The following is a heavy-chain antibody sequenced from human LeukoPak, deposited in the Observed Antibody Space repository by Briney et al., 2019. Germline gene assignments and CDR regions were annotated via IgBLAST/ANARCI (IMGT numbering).Heavy chain of an antibody. D-gene: IGHD5-12*01. CDR3: ARGPRNIVATGRDWFDP. CDR1: GGSISSYY. J-gene: IGHJ5*02. CDR2: IYTSGST. V-gene: IGHV4-4*07. Sequence: SETLSLTCTVSGGSISSYYWSWIRQPAGKGLEWIGRIYTSGSTNYNPSLKSRVTMSVDTSKNQFSLKLSSVTAADTAVYYCARGPRNIVATGRDWFDPWGQGTLVTVSS.